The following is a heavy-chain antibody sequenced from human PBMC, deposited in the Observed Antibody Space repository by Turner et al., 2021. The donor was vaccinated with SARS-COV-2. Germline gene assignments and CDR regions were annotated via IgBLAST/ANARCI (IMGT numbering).Heavy chain of an antibody. V-gene: IGHV1-24*01. Sequence: QVQLVQSGAEVKKPGASVKVSCKVSGYTLIELSMHWVRQAPGEGLEWMGGFDPEDGETIYAQKFQGRVTMTEDTSTDTAYMELSSLRSEDTAVYYCATAPPYCTNGVCPNWFDPWGQGTLVTVSS. CDR2: FDPEDGET. D-gene: IGHD2-8*01. CDR3: ATAPPYCTNGVCPNWFDP. J-gene: IGHJ5*02. CDR1: GYTLIELS.